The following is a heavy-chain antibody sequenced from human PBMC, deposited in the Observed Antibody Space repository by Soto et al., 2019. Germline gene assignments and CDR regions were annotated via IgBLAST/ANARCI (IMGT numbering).Heavy chain of an antibody. CDR2: ISSSSSTI. V-gene: IGHV3-48*02. CDR3: PRPEYSSSCYGMDV. CDR1: GFTFSSYS. Sequence: HLGGSLRLSCAASGFTFSSYSMNWVRQAPGKGLEWVSYISSSSSTIYYADSVKGRFTISRDNAKNSLYLQMNSLRDEDTAVYYCPRPEYSSSCYGMDVWGQGTTVSVSS. J-gene: IGHJ6*02. D-gene: IGHD6-6*01.